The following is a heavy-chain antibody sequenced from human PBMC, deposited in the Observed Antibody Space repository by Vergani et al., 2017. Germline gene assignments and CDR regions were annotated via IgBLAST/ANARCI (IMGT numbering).Heavy chain of an antibody. D-gene: IGHD4-11*01. CDR1: GYTFTSYD. V-gene: IGHV1-8*01. Sequence: QVQLAQSGAEVKKPGASVKVSCKASGYTFTSYDINWVRQATGQGLEWMGWMNPNSGNTGYAQKFQGRVTMTRNTSISTAYMELSSLRSEDTAVYYCARNPAGSNYFFYYYYMDVWGKGTTVTVSS. CDR3: ARNPAGSNYFFYYYYMDV. CDR2: MNPNSGNT. J-gene: IGHJ6*03.